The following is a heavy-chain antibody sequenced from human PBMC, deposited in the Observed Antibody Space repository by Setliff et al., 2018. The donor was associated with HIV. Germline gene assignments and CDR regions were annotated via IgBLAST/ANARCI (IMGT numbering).Heavy chain of an antibody. J-gene: IGHJ4*02. CDR3: ARVAVTGWDY. CDR1: GYTFASFG. V-gene: IGHV1-18*01. D-gene: IGHD6-19*01. CDR2: ISGYNGDT. Sequence: WASVKVSCKASGYTFASFGISWVRQAPGQGPEWVGWISGYNGDTYYAQNLQDRVTVTTDTSTSTAYMELRSLRSDDTAIYYCARVAVTGWDYWGQGTLVTVSS.